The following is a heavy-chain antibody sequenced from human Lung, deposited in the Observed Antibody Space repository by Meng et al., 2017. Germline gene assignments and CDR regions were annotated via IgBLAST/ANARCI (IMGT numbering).Heavy chain of an antibody. Sequence: QVQLQHGGAVLLEPSEILCLTCVVSGGSFSDYYWSWIRQPPGKGLEWIGEINHSGSTNYNPSLESRATISVDTSQNNLSLKLSSVTAADSAVYYCARGPTTMAHDFDYWGQGTLVTVSS. CDR2: INHSGST. CDR3: ARGPTTMAHDFDY. V-gene: IGHV4-34*01. J-gene: IGHJ4*02. D-gene: IGHD4-11*01. CDR1: GGSFSDYY.